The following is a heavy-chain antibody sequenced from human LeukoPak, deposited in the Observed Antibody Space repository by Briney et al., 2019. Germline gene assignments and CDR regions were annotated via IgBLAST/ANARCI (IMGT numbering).Heavy chain of an antibody. CDR1: AVSISNYY. CDR2: IYYSGST. J-gene: IGHJ4*02. Sequence: SETLSLTCTVSAVSISNYYWSWIRQPPGKGLEWIGYIYYSGSTNYNPSLKSRVTISVDASKNHFSLKLNSVTAADTAVYYCARGATHYYFDSWGQGTLVTVSS. V-gene: IGHV4-59*01. CDR3: ARGATHYYFDS.